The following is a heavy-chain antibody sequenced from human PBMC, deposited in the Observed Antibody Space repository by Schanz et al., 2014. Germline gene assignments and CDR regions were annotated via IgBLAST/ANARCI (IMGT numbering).Heavy chain of an antibody. CDR2: ISAYNGNT. CDR1: GYTFTSYG. Sequence: QVHLVQSGAEVKRPGASVKVSCKASGYTFTSYGISWVRQAPGQGLEWMGWISAYNGNTKYPQKLQGRVTMTTDTDTSKAYVELRSLRPDDAAVYDCARADGRDVWSGYYTRFDYWGQGTLVTVSS. J-gene: IGHJ4*02. D-gene: IGHD3-3*01. V-gene: IGHV1-18*01. CDR3: ARADGRDVWSGYYTRFDY.